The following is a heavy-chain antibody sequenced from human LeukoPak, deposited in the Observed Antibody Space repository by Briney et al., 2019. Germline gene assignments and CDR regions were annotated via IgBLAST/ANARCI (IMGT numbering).Heavy chain of an antibody. CDR1: GASVSNYY. D-gene: IGHD2-15*01. CDR2: FHYSGST. V-gene: IGHV4-59*08. Sequence: KTSETLSLTCRVSGASVSNYYWSWIRQSPGKGLEWIGFFHYSGSTNCNSSLNSRVTTSIDTSMNQLSLTLVSVTAADTAVYFCARHHDGGPKLRLDFWGLGVLVTVSS. J-gene: IGHJ4*02. CDR3: ARHHDGGPKLRLDF.